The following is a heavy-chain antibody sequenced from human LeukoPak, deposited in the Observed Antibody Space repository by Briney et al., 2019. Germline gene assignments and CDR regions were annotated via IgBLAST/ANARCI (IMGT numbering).Heavy chain of an antibody. V-gene: IGHV3-9*01. J-gene: IGHJ4*02. CDR2: ISWNSGSI. D-gene: IGHD6-19*01. CDR3: AKAYSSGGGVDY. Sequence: GGSLRRSCAASGFTFYDYAMHWGGHAPGEGLEGGSGISWNSGSIGYADSVKGRFTISRDNAKNSLYLQMNSLRAEDTALYYCAKAYSSGGGVDYWGQGTLVTVSS. CDR1: GFTFYDYA.